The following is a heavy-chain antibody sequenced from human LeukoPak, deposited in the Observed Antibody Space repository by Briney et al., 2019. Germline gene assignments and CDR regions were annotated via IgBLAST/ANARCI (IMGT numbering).Heavy chain of an antibody. CDR3: AKDKYSSSLSEFDY. J-gene: IGHJ4*02. CDR1: GFSFDGHA. CDR2: ISWNSDSI. V-gene: IGHV3-9*01. Sequence: PGGSLRLSCAASGFSFDGHAMHWVRQAPGKGLEWVSGISWNSDSIGYADSVKGRFTISRDNAKNSLYLQMNSLTSEDTAVYYCAKDKYSSSLSEFDYWGQGTLVTVSS. D-gene: IGHD6-13*01.